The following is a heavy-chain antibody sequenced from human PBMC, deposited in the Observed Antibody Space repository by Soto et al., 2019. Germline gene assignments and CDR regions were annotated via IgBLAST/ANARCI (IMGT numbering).Heavy chain of an antibody. CDR1: GFTFSSYS. Sequence: PGGSLRLSCAASGFTFSSYSMNWVRQAPGKGLEWVSYISSSRSSIYYADYVKGRFTISRDNAKNSLYLQMNSLRAEDTAVYYCARDLNLGSFDYWGQGTLVTVSS. CDR3: ARDLNLGSFDY. J-gene: IGHJ4*02. CDR2: ISSSRSSI. V-gene: IGHV3-48*01.